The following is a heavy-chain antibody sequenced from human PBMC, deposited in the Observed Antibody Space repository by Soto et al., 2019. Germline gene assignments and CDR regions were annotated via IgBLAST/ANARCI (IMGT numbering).Heavy chain of an antibody. D-gene: IGHD2-15*01. Sequence: GGSLRLSCAASGFTFSSYSMNWVRQAPGKGLEWVSYISSSSSTTIYTDSVKGRFTVSRDNAKSTLYLQMNSLRAEDTAVYYCTRADGSHTVQDYWGQGSLVIVSS. J-gene: IGHJ4*02. CDR1: GFTFSSYS. CDR3: TRADGSHTVQDY. CDR2: ISSSSSTT. V-gene: IGHV3-48*04.